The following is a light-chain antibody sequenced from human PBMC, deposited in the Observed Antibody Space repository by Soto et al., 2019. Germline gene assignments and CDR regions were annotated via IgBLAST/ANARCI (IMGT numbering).Light chain of an antibody. J-gene: IGKJ2*01. Sequence: EIVLTQSPGTLSLSPGERATLYCRASQSVSSNYIAWYQQNPGQAPGLLIYGASTRATGIPDRFSGSGSGTDFTLTISRLEPEDFAVYFCQQYGRSPPFAFGQGTKVEIK. V-gene: IGKV3-20*01. CDR3: QQYGRSPPFA. CDR1: QSVSSNY. CDR2: GAS.